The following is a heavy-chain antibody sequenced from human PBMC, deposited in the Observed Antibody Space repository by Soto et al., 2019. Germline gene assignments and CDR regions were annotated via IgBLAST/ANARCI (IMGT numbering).Heavy chain of an antibody. D-gene: IGHD3-10*01. CDR1: GGSISSGDYY. CDR2: IYYSGST. V-gene: IGHV4-30-4*01. J-gene: IGHJ5*02. Sequence: SETLSLTCTVSGGSISSGDYYWSWIRQPPGKGLEWIGYIYYSGSTYYNPSLKSRVTISVDTSKNQFSLKLSSVTAADTAVYYCAREGRALWFGDGYNWFDPWGQGTLVTVS. CDR3: AREGRALWFGDGYNWFDP.